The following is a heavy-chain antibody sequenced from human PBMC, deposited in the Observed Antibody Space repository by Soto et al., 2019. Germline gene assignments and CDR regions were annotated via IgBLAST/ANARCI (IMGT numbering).Heavy chain of an antibody. Sequence: SETLSLTCTVSGGSISSGGYYWSWIRQHPGKGLEWIGYIYYTGSTYYNPSLKSRAKISVDTSKNQFSLKLSSVTAADTAVYYCATPGGGYCSSTSCRIRYWGQGTLVTVSS. CDR3: ATPGGGYCSSTSCRIRY. CDR1: GGSISSGGYY. CDR2: IYYTGST. V-gene: IGHV4-31*03. D-gene: IGHD2-2*01. J-gene: IGHJ4*01.